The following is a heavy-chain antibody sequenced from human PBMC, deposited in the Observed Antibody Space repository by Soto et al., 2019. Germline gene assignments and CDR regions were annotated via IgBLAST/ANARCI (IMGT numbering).Heavy chain of an antibody. Sequence: PGESLKISCKGSGYSFTSYWISWVRQMPGKGLEWMGRIDPSDSYTNYSPSFQGHVTISADKSISTAYLQWSSLKASDTAMYYCARHSLRRRSGYYLSWFDPWGQGTLVTVSS. V-gene: IGHV5-10-1*01. CDR1: GYSFTSYW. CDR2: IDPSDSYT. CDR3: ARHSLRRRSGYYLSWFDP. J-gene: IGHJ5*02. D-gene: IGHD3-22*01.